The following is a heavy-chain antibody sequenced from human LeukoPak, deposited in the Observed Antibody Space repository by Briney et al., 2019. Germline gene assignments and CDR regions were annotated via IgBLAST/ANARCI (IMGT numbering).Heavy chain of an antibody. J-gene: IGHJ4*02. CDR1: GFTFSSYS. Sequence: GGSLRLSCAASGFTFSSYSMNWVRQAPGKGLEWVSSISSSSSYIYYADSVKGRFTISRDNAKNSLYLQMNSLRAEDTAVYYCARDGYTQYRYFDYWGQGTLVTVSS. D-gene: IGHD1-1*01. CDR3: ARDGYTQYRYFDY. V-gene: IGHV3-21*01. CDR2: ISSSSSYI.